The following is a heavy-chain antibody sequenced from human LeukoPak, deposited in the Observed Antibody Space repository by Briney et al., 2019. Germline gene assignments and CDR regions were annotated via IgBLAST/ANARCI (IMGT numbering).Heavy chain of an antibody. CDR1: GGTFSSYA. J-gene: IGHJ4*02. CDR3: ARGYYYDSSGYYHEPPDY. D-gene: IGHD3-22*01. V-gene: IGHV1-69*13. Sequence: ASVKVSCKASGGTFSSYAISWVRQAPGQGLERMGGIIPIFGTANYAQKFQGRVTITADESTSTAYMELSSLRSEDTAVYYCARGYYYDSSGYYHEPPDYWGQGTLATVSS. CDR2: IIPIFGTA.